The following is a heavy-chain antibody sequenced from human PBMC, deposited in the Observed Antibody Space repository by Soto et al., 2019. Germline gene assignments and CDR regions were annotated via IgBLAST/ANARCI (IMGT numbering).Heavy chain of an antibody. Sequence: EVQLLESGGGLVQPGGSLRLSCAASGFTFSTYAMSWVRQPPGKGLEWASIVSDGGSDAFYADSVKGRFAISRDNSKNTLYLQMNSLTAEDTAVYYCAKHFVNGEVDYWGQGTPVTVSS. CDR3: AKHFVNGEVDY. CDR1: GFTFSTYA. V-gene: IGHV3-23*01. CDR2: VSDGGSDA. D-gene: IGHD3-10*01. J-gene: IGHJ4*02.